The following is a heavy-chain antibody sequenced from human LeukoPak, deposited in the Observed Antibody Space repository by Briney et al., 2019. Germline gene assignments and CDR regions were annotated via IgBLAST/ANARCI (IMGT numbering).Heavy chain of an antibody. CDR1: GGSFSGYY. CDR3: ARIPYSSGWFDY. D-gene: IGHD6-19*01. Sequence: SETLSLTCAVYGGSFSGYYWSWIRQPPGKGLEWIGEINHSGSTNYNPSLKSRVTISVDTSKDQFSLKLSSVTAADTAVYYCARIPYSSGWFDYWGQGTLVTVSS. CDR2: INHSGST. V-gene: IGHV4-34*01. J-gene: IGHJ4*02.